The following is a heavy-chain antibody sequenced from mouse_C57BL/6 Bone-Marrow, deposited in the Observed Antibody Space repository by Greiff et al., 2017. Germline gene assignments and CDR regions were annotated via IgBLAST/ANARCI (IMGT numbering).Heavy chain of an antibody. Sequence: QVQLQQSGAELVRPGTSVKVSCKASGYAFTNYLIEWVKQRPGQGLEWIGVINPGSGGTNYNEKFKGKATLTADKSSSTAYMQLSSLTSEDSAVYFCASEGIYYGNYLFAYWGQGTLVTVSA. J-gene: IGHJ3*01. CDR3: ASEGIYYGNYLFAY. CDR1: GYAFTNYL. V-gene: IGHV1-54*01. D-gene: IGHD2-1*01. CDR2: INPGSGGT.